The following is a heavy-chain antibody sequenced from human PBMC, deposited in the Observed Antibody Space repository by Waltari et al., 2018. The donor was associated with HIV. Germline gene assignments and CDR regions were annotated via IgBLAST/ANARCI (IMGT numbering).Heavy chain of an antibody. CDR1: GFAFSSYS. CDR2: ISSSSSYI. D-gene: IGHD1-26*01. V-gene: IGHV3-21*01. Sequence: EVQLVESGGGLVKPGGPLRLYCEASGFAFSSYSMTWVRQASGKGLEWFSSISSSSSYIYYADSVKGRFTISRDNAKNSLYLQMNSLRAEDTAVYYCARGGIVGATIDYWGQGTLVTVSS. CDR3: ARGGIVGATIDY. J-gene: IGHJ4*02.